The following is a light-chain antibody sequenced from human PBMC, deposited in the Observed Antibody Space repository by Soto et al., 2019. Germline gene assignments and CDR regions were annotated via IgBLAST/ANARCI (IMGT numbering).Light chain of an antibody. J-gene: IGKJ3*01. CDR2: GAS. V-gene: IGKV3-15*01. CDR3: QQYNDWPPIT. CDR1: QSVSSD. Sequence: EVVMTQSPATLSLSPGERATLSCRASQSVSSDLAWYQQKPGQAPRLLIYGASTRATDIPARFSGGGSGTEFTLTISNLQSEYFGLYYCQQYNDWPPITFGPGTKVDSK.